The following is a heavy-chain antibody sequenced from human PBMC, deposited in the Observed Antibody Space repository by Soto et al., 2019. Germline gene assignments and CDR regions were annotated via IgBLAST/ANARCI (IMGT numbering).Heavy chain of an antibody. Sequence: TLSLTFTVSGASITFGGYSWSWIRQTPGKGLEWIGYINHLETTFYNPSFESRLTLSIDRAKNQFSLKLHSMSAADRAVYFCATGGGSDSFDYWGQGILVTVSS. CDR3: ATGGGSDSFDY. V-gene: IGHV4-30-2*01. J-gene: IGHJ4*02. CDR2: INHLETT. D-gene: IGHD1-26*01. CDR1: GASITFGGYS.